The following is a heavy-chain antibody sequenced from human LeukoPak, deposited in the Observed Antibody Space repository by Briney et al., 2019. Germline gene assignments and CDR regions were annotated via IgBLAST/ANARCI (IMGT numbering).Heavy chain of an antibody. J-gene: IGHJ4*02. CDR3: ARVYRDTARFDY. CDR1: GYTFTSYY. CDR2: INPSGGST. V-gene: IGHV1-46*01. Sequence: GASVKVSCKASGYTFTSYYMHWVLQAPGQGLEWMGIINPSGGSTSYAQKFQGRVTMTRDTSTSTVYMELSSLRSEDTAVYYCARVYRDTARFDYWGQGTLVTVSS. D-gene: IGHD5-18*01.